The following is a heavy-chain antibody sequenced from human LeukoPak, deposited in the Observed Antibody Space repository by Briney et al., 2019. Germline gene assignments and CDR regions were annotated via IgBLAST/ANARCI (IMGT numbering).Heavy chain of an antibody. D-gene: IGHD3-22*01. CDR1: GFTFSGSA. V-gene: IGHV3-73*01. Sequence: GGSLRLSCTASGFTFSGSAMHWVRQASGKGLEWVGRIRSKANSYATAYAASVKGRFTISRDDSKNTAYLQMNSLKTEDTAVYYCTRPVVDYYDSSGYYQIAFDIWGQGTMVTVSS. CDR3: TRPVVDYYDSSGYYQIAFDI. J-gene: IGHJ3*02. CDR2: IRSKANSYAT.